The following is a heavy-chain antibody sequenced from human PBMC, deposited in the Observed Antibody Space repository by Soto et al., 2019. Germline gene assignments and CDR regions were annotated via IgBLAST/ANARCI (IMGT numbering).Heavy chain of an antibody. Sequence: ASVKVSCKASGYTLTGYFMHWLRQGPGQGLEWMGWINPNSGATKYAQKFQGRVTLSRDTSIRTAYMELSGLRSDDPAVYYCARGGGTILAPLPWGQGTLVTVSS. V-gene: IGHV1-2*02. J-gene: IGHJ5*02. CDR1: GYTLTGYF. CDR2: INPNSGAT. CDR3: ARGGGTILAPLP. D-gene: IGHD3-3*01.